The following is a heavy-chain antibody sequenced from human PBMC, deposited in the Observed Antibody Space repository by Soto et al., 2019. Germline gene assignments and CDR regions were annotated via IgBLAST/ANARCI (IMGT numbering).Heavy chain of an antibody. CDR1: GFTFSSYA. Sequence: GGSLRLSCAASGFTFSSYAMHWVRQAPGKGLEWVAVISYDGSNKYYADSVKGRFTISRDNSKNTLYLQMNSLRAEDTAVYYCAINRALWFGPYGMDVWGQGTSVTVSS. D-gene: IGHD3-10*01. CDR2: ISYDGSNK. CDR3: AINRALWFGPYGMDV. J-gene: IGHJ6*02. V-gene: IGHV3-30-3*01.